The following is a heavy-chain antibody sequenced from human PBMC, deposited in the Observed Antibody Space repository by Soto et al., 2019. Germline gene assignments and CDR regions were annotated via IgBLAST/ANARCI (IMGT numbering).Heavy chain of an antibody. CDR2: IKQDGSEN. V-gene: IGHV3-7*01. CDR3: AQRASCNTACHFYFCS. J-gene: IGHJ4*02. CDR1: GFTLSTYW. Sequence: EVQLVESGGGLVQPGGSLRLSCSASGFTLSTYWMSWVRQAPGKGLEWVANIKQDGSENNYVESVKGLFAISRDNAVNSRYLEISSLRVKDSAIYYCAQRASCNTACHFYFCSWGQGTLVTVSS. D-gene: IGHD2-21*01.